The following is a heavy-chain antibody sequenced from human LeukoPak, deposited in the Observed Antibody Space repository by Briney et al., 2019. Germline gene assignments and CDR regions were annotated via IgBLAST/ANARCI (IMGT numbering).Heavy chain of an antibody. D-gene: IGHD6-6*01. J-gene: IGHJ4*02. CDR2: INHSGST. CDR1: GGSFSGYY. Sequence: SETLSLTCAVYGGSFSGYYWSWIRQPPGKGLEWIGEINHSGSTNYNPSLKSRVTISVDTSKNQFPLKLSSVTAADTAVYYCARGRNPPGGAARFDYWGQGTLVTVSS. V-gene: IGHV4-34*01. CDR3: ARGRNPPGGAARFDY.